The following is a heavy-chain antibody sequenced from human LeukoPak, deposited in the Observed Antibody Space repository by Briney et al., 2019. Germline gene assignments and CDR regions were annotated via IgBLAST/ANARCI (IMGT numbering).Heavy chain of an antibody. CDR3: ARDLVTVTKGFDI. D-gene: IGHD4-17*01. Sequence: SETLSLTCAVSADSFSSHYWTWIRQPPGKGLERIGYISYIGSTNYNPSLKSRVTISIDTSKNQFSLKLSSVTAADTAVYYCARDLVTVTKGFDIWGQGTMVSVSS. V-gene: IGHV4-59*11. CDR2: ISYIGST. CDR1: ADSFSSHY. J-gene: IGHJ3*02.